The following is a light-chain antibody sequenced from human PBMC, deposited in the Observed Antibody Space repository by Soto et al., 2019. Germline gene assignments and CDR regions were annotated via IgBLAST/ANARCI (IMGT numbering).Light chain of an antibody. V-gene: IGKV3-11*01. CDR1: QSVSSY. Sequence: EIVLTQSPATLSLSPGERATLSSRTSQSVSSYLAWYQQKRGQAPRLLIYEASNRATGIPARFSGSGSGTDFTLTISSLEAEDFAIYYCRQRSNWPLTFGGGTKVEI. CDR3: RQRSNWPLT. CDR2: EAS. J-gene: IGKJ4*01.